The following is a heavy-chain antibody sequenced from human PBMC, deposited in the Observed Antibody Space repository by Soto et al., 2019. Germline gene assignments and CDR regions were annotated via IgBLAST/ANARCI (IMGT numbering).Heavy chain of an antibody. D-gene: IGHD2-2*01. Sequence: SVKVSCKASGGTFSSYTISWVRQAPGQGLEWMGRIIPILGIANYAQKFQGRVTITADKSTSTAYMELSSLRSEDTAVYYCARDGVVVPSDMFGDYYYYMDVWGKGKTGNVS. CDR3: ARDGVVVPSDMFGDYYYYMDV. V-gene: IGHV1-69*04. J-gene: IGHJ6*03. CDR2: IIPILGIA. CDR1: GGTFSSYT.